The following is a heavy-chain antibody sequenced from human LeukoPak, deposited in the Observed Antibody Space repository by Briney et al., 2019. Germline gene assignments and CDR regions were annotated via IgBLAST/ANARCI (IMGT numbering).Heavy chain of an antibody. V-gene: IGHV3-30*02. CDR3: VKGRQTSLGIFDS. CDR2: VRYDGTHK. CDR1: GFVFSSHD. Sequence: GGSLRLSCVASGFVFSSHDMHWVRQSPGKGLQWVAFVRYDGTHKYQTDSVKGRFTISRDNSKNTVYLQMNSLRVEDTAVYYCVKGRQTSLGIFDSWGQGNLVTVSS. J-gene: IGHJ4*02. D-gene: IGHD1-26*01.